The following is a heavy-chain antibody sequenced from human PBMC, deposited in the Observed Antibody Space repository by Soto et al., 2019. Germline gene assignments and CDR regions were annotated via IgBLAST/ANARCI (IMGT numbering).Heavy chain of an antibody. J-gene: IGHJ6*02. Sequence: PVGSLRLSCAASGFTISRYWMHCVLQAPGKGLVWVARINTDGSVTGYADSVKGRFTISRDNSKNTLYLQMNSLRAEDTAVYYCAKDLPADIVVVPAPISPTHGMDVWGQGTTVTVSS. D-gene: IGHD2-2*02. CDR2: INTDGSVT. V-gene: IGHV3-74*01. CDR1: GFTISRYW. CDR3: AKDLPADIVVVPAPISPTHGMDV.